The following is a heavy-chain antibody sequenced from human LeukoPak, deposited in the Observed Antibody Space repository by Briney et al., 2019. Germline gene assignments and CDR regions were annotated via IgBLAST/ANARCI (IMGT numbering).Heavy chain of an antibody. CDR3: ASRRSYSSGWYY. Sequence: SETLSLTCSVSGGSISSAGYYWSWIRQHPGKGLEWIGYIYYSGSTYYNPSLKSRVTISVDTSKNQFSLKLNSLTDADTAVYYCASRRSYSSGWYYWGQGTLVTVSS. D-gene: IGHD6-19*01. CDR1: GGSISSAGYY. V-gene: IGHV4-31*03. J-gene: IGHJ4*02. CDR2: IYYSGST.